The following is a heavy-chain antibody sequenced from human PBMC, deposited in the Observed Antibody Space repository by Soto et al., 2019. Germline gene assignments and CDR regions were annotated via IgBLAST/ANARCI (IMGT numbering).Heavy chain of an antibody. CDR1: GYTFTSYY. Sequence: QVQLVQSGAEVKKPGASVKVSCKASGYTFTSYYMHWVRQAPGQGLEWMGIIKPSGGSTSYAQKFQGRVTMTRDTSTSTVYMELSSLRSEDTAVYYCASSRIAAAGTDYYYYLDVWGKGTTVTVSS. V-gene: IGHV1-46*03. CDR3: ASSRIAAAGTDYYYYLDV. J-gene: IGHJ6*03. CDR2: IKPSGGST. D-gene: IGHD6-13*01.